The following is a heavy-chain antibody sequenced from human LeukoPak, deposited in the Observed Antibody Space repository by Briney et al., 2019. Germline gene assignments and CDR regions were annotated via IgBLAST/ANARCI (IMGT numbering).Heavy chain of an antibody. V-gene: IGHV3-23*01. D-gene: IGHD3-10*01. CDR1: GFTFSSYA. Sequence: GGSLRLSCAASGFTFSSYAMSWVRQAPGKGLEWVSAISGSGGSTYYADSVKGRFTISRDNSKNTLYLQMNSLRAEDTAVYYCAKVAERITMVRGLLRRGSNWFDPWGQGTLVTVSS. CDR3: AKVAERITMVRGLLRRGSNWFDP. J-gene: IGHJ5*02. CDR2: ISGSGGST.